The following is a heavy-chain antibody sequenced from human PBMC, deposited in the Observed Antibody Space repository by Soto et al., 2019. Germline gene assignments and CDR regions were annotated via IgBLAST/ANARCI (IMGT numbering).Heavy chain of an antibody. CDR1: GFTFSSYA. V-gene: IGHV3-23*01. Sequence: EVRLLESGGGLVQPGGSLRLSCAASGFTFSSYAMSWVRQAPGKGLEWVSAISGSGGSTYYADSVKGRFTISRDNSKNTLYLQMNSLRAEDTAVYYCATGIVGYCSSTSCSPFDYWGQGTLVTVSS. CDR2: ISGSGGST. D-gene: IGHD2-2*01. J-gene: IGHJ4*01. CDR3: ATGIVGYCSSTSCSPFDY.